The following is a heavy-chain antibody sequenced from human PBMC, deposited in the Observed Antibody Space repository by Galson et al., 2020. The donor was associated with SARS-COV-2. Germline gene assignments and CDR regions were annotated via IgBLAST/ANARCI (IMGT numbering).Heavy chain of an antibody. J-gene: IGHJ1*01. CDR1: GFTFNTHA. CDR2: IWSDRPNR. Sequence: GESLKISCGASGFTFNTHAMHWVRQASGKGLEWVAMIWSDRPNRYYSDSVKGRFTISRDNSKNTVDLEINNLRPEDTAVYYCVTDPPGSGWAFRDWGQGTQVTVSS. CDR3: VTDPPGSGWAFRD. V-gene: IGHV3-33*01. D-gene: IGHD6-19*01.